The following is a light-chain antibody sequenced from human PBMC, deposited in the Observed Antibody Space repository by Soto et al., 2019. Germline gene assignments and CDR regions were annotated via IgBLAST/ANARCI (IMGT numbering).Light chain of an antibody. Sequence: ELVLTQSPGTLSLSPGESATLSCRASQSVSSRFLAWHQQKPGQAPRLLIYGVSYRATGIPDRFSGGGSGTDFTLTISRLEPEDFAVYYCQQYGSSPPITFGQGTRLEIK. CDR3: QQYGSSPPIT. J-gene: IGKJ5*01. CDR2: GVS. CDR1: QSVSSRF. V-gene: IGKV3-20*01.